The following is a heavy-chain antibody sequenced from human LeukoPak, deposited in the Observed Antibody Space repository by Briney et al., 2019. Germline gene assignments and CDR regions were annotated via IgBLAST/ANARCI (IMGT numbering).Heavy chain of an antibody. D-gene: IGHD5-18*01. Sequence: PGGSLRLSCAASGFTFSSYWMHWVRQAPGKGLVWVSRINNDGSSASYADSVKGRFTISRDNAKNTLYLQMNSLRAEDTAVYYCARGDTAMAYFDYWGQGTLVTVSS. CDR2: INNDGSSA. CDR1: GFTFSSYW. CDR3: ARGDTAMAYFDY. J-gene: IGHJ4*02. V-gene: IGHV3-74*01.